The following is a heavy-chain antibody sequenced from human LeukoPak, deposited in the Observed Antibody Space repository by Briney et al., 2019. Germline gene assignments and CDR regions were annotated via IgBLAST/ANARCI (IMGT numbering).Heavy chain of an antibody. V-gene: IGHV3-21*01. CDR1: GFTFSSYS. CDR2: ISSSSSYI. CDR3: ARGVVTPLGDAFDI. J-gene: IGHJ3*02. D-gene: IGHD4-23*01. Sequence: GGSLRLSCAASGFTFSSYSMNWVREAPGKGRECVSSISSSSSYIYYADTLKGRFTIPRDNAKNSLYLKMNSLRAEDTAVYYCARGVVTPLGDAFDIWGQGTMVTVSS.